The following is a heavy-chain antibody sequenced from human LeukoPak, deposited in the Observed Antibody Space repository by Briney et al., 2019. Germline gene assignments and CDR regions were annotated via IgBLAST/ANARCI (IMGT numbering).Heavy chain of an antibody. V-gene: IGHV4-39*07. J-gene: IGHJ3*02. CDR3: ARDGFSVTVVFYAFDI. Sequence: SETLSLTCTVPGDSISSSSYYWGWIRQPPGKGLEWIGNVYYTGSTFYNPSLKSRVTISIDTSKNQLSLKLSSVTAADTAVYYCARDGFSVTVVFYAFDIWGQGTMVSVSS. CDR1: GDSISSSSYY. CDR2: VYYTGST. D-gene: IGHD3-22*01.